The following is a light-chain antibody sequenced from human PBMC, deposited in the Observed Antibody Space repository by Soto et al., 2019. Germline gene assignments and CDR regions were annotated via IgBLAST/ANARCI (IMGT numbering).Light chain of an antibody. CDR2: DAS. V-gene: IGKV1-13*02. CDR3: QHFSSYPFT. CDR1: QGISRA. J-gene: IGKJ3*01. Sequence: IQLTQSPSSLSASVGDRVTITCRASQGISRALAWYQQKPGKPPKLLIYDASTLESGVPSRFSGSQSGTDFTLAISSLRPEDFATYYCQHFSSYPFTFGPGTKVDIK.